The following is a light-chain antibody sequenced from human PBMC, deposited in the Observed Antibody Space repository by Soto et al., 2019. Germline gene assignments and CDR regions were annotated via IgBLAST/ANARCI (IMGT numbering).Light chain of an antibody. CDR2: SNN. V-gene: IGLV1-44*01. CDR1: SSNIGSNA. CDR3: ATWDDSLIAWV. J-gene: IGLJ3*02. Sequence: QSVLTQPPSPSGTPGQRVTISCSGSSSNIGSNAVNWYQQLPGTAPKLLIYSNNQRPSGVPDRFSGSKSGTSASLAISGLQSEDEADYYCATWDDSLIAWVFGGGTKLTVL.